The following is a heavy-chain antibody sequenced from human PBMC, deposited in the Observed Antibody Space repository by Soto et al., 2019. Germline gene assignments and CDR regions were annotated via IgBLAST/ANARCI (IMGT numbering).Heavy chain of an antibody. Sequence: PGGSLRLSCAASGISFSGSGIHWVRQASGKGLEWVGRIRTKTNNYATAYAASVQGRFTISRDDSKSTAYLQMNSLKPEDTAVYYCTRLHVIVEPGINYWGQGTLVTVSS. CDR3: TRLHVIVEPGINY. D-gene: IGHD6-13*01. V-gene: IGHV3-73*01. CDR1: GISFSGSG. CDR2: IRTKTNNYAT. J-gene: IGHJ4*02.